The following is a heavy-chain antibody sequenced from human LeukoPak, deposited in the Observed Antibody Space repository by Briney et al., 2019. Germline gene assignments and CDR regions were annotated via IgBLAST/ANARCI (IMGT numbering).Heavy chain of an antibody. J-gene: IGHJ6*03. Sequence: PSETLSLTCSVSGDSISPYYWSWIRQAPGKSLEWIGHVSYNGRTNYNPSLTSRATISLATSKSNFSLILTSMTPADTAIYYCAREHGSWSYRYYFFVAVGGKGTTVTVSS. V-gene: IGHV4-59*01. D-gene: IGHD5-18*01. CDR1: GDSISPYY. CDR2: VSYNGRT. CDR3: AREHGSWSYRYYFFVAV.